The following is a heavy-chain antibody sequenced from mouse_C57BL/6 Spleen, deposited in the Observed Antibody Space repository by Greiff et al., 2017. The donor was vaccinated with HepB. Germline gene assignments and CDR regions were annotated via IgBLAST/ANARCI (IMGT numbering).Heavy chain of an antibody. D-gene: IGHD2-2*01. V-gene: IGHV1-69*01. J-gene: IGHJ1*03. Sequence: QVQLQQPGAELVMPGASVKLSCKASGYTFTSYWMHWVKQRPGQGLEWIGEIDPSDSYTNYNKKFKGKSTLTVDKSSSTAYMQLSSLTYEYSAVYYCARFQLLWLRRGYFDVWGTGTTVTVSS. CDR1: GYTFTSYW. CDR2: IDPSDSYT. CDR3: ARFQLLWLRRGYFDV.